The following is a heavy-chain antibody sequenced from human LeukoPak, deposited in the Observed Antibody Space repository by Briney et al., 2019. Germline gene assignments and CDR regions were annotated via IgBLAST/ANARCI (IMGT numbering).Heavy chain of an antibody. CDR1: GFTFSDYY. D-gene: IGHD3-10*01. CDR3: ARERISMIRGVIPWFDP. V-gene: IGHV3-11*04. Sequence: GGSLRLSCAASGFTFSDYYMSWIRQAPGKGLEEGSAISGSGGSTYYAGSVKGRFTISRDNAKNPLYLQMNSLRAGDTAVYYCARERISMIRGVIPWFDPWGQGTLVTVSS. J-gene: IGHJ5*02. CDR2: ISGSGGST.